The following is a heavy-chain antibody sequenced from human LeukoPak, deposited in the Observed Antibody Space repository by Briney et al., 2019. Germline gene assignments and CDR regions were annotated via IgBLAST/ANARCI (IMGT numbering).Heavy chain of an antibody. CDR3: ARHGSITMVRGRLRYYYMDV. Sequence: GGSLRLSCAASGFTVSSNYMSWVRQAPGKGLEWVSVIYSGGSTYYADSVKGRFTISRDNSKNTLYLQMNSLRAEVTAVYYCARHGSITMVRGRLRYYYMDVWGKGTTVTISS. CDR1: GFTVSSNY. J-gene: IGHJ6*03. V-gene: IGHV3-53*01. D-gene: IGHD3-10*01. CDR2: IYSGGST.